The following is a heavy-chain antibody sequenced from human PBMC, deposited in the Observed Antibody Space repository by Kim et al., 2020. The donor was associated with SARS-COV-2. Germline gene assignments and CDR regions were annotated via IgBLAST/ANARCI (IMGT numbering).Heavy chain of an antibody. CDR2: ISYDGSNK. Sequence: GGSLRLSCAASGFPFSTYGMHWVRQAPGKGLEWVTVISYDGSNKYYADSVKGRFTISRDNSENTLYLKMNSLRAEDTAVYYCAKAVLRGVNYYYYGMDV. CDR1: GFPFSTYG. J-gene: IGHJ6*01. CDR3: AKAVLRGVNYYYYGMDV. D-gene: IGHD3-10*01. V-gene: IGHV3-30*18.